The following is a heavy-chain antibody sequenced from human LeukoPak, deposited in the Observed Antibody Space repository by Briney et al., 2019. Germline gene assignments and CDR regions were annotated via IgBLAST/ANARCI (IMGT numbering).Heavy chain of an antibody. CDR1: GFTFSSFW. CDR2: IKPDGSDD. D-gene: IGHD6-13*01. V-gene: IGHV3-7*01. Sequence: GGSLRLSCVTSGFTFSSFWMTWVRQAPGKGLEWVASIKPDGSDDYYGDSVKGRFTISRDNAKNSLYLQMNSLRAEDTAVYYCARTPGYSSSWWADYWGQGTLVTVSS. CDR3: ARTPGYSSSWWADY. J-gene: IGHJ4*02.